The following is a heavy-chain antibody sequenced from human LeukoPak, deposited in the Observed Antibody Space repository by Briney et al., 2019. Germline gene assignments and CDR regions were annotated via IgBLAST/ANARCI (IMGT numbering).Heavy chain of an antibody. CDR1: GFTFSSSA. Sequence: GGSLRLSCAASGFTFSSSAMSWVRQAPGKGLEWVSGISDSGGSTYYADSVKGRFTISRDNAKNSLYLQMNSLRAEDTALYHCARFGWELNAFDIWGQGTMVTVSS. CDR3: ARFGWELNAFDI. CDR2: ISDSGGST. V-gene: IGHV3-23*01. J-gene: IGHJ3*02. D-gene: IGHD1-26*01.